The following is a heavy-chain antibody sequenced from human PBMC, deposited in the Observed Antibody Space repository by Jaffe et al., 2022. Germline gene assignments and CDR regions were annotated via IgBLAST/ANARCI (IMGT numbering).Heavy chain of an antibody. J-gene: IGHJ4*02. V-gene: IGHV4-61*02. CDR3: ARDRFYYDSSGYYEGYFDY. Sequence: QVQLQESGPGLVKPSQTLSLTCTVSGGSISSGSYYWSWIRQPAGKGLEWIGRIYTSGSTNYNPSLKSRVTISVDTSKNQFSLKLSSVTAADTAVYYCARDRFYYDSSGYYEGYFDYWGQGTLVTVSS. CDR1: GGSISSGSYY. CDR2: IYTSGST. D-gene: IGHD3-22*01.